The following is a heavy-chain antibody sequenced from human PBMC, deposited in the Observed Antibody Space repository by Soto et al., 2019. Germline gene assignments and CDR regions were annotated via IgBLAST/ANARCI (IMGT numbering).Heavy chain of an antibody. CDR3: ARASGIAVSGLDY. CDR1: GGSISSGGYS. J-gene: IGHJ4*02. V-gene: IGHV4-30-2*01. Sequence: SETLSLTCAVSGGSISSGGYSWSWIRQPPGKGLEWIGYIYHSGSTYYNPSLKSRVTISVDRSKNQFSLKLSSVTAADTAVYDCARASGIAVSGLDYWGQGTLVTV. CDR2: IYHSGST. D-gene: IGHD6-19*01.